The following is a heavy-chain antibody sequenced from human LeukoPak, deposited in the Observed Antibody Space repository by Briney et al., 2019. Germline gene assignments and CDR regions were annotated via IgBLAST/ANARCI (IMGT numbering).Heavy chain of an antibody. J-gene: IGHJ6*02. Sequence: ASVTVSCKASGGTFSNYAISWVRQAPGQGLEWMGRIIPILGIANYAQKFQGRVTITADKSTSTAYMELSSLRSEDTAVYYCARDRYQRHSITIFGGSPRGPTDTTFGMDVWGQGTTVTVSS. CDR3: ARDRYQRHSITIFGGSPRGPTDTTFGMDV. CDR1: GGTFSNYA. D-gene: IGHD3-3*01. CDR2: IIPILGIA. V-gene: IGHV1-69*04.